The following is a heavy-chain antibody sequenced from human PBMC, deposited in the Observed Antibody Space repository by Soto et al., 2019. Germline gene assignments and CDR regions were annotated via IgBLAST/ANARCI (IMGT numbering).Heavy chain of an antibody. J-gene: IGHJ4*02. CDR1: GFNFNNYA. D-gene: IGHD3-10*01. V-gene: IGHV3-23*01. CDR2: ISSSGGTT. Sequence: PGGSLRLSCATSGFNFNNYAMSWVRQAPGERLVWVSFISSSGGTTYYADSVKGRFTISRDNSRNTVFLQMNTLGAEDTAIYYCAKKVNSGPGSQYFDYWGQGTLVTVSS. CDR3: AKKVNSGPGSQYFDY.